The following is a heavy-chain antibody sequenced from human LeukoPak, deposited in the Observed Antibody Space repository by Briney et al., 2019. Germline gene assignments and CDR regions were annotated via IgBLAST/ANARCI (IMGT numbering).Heavy chain of an antibody. CDR1: GGSVSSGSYY. CDR3: ARDVKEATPRPDHYYYYYGMDV. V-gene: IGHV4-61*01. J-gene: IGHJ6*04. Sequence: PSETLSLTCTVSGGSVSSGSYYWSWIRQPPGKGLEWIGYIYYSGSTNYNPSLKSRATISVDTSKNQFSLKLSSVTAADTAVYYCARDVKEATPRPDHYYYYYGMDVWRKGTTVIVSS. CDR2: IYYSGST. D-gene: IGHD6-6*01.